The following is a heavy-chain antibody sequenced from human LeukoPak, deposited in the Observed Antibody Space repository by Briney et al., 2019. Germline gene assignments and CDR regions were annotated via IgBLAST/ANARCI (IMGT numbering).Heavy chain of an antibody. V-gene: IGHV3-23*01. CDR2: ISGSGGST. D-gene: IGHD2-15*01. Sequence: GGSLRLSCAASGFTFSNYAMNWVRQAPGKGLEWVSAISGSGGSTSYAVSVKGRFTISRDNSKNILYLQVNSLRAEDTAVYYCAKGAMVVVVAPTEFDHWGQGALVTVSS. CDR3: AKGAMVVVVAPTEFDH. CDR1: GFTFSNYA. J-gene: IGHJ4*02.